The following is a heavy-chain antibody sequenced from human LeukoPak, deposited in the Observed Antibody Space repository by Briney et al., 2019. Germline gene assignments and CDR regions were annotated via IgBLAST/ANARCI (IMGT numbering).Heavy chain of an antibody. CDR2: IIPIFGTA. D-gene: IGHD6-13*01. CDR1: GGTFSSYA. CDR3: ARGGEVREQQLVHAFDI. J-gene: IGHJ3*02. Sequence: SVKVSCKASGGTFSSYAISWVRQAPGQGLEWMGGIIPIFGTANYAQKFQGRVTITADESTSTAYMKLSSLRSEDTTVYDCARGGEVREQQLVHAFDIWGQGTMVTVSS. V-gene: IGHV1-69*01.